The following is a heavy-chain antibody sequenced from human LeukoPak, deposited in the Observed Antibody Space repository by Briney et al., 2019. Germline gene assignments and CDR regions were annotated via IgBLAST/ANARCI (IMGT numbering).Heavy chain of an antibody. J-gene: IGHJ6*03. CDR3: ARAGARNYYYYYYYMDV. V-gene: IGHV4-59*01. Sequence: PSETLSLTCTVSGGSISSYYWSWIRQPPGKGLEWIGYIYYSGSTNYNPSLKSRVTISVDTPKNQFSLKLSSVTAAGTAVYYCARAGARNYYYYYYYMDVWGKGTTVTVSS. CDR2: IYYSGST. CDR1: GGSISSYY. D-gene: IGHD1-14*01.